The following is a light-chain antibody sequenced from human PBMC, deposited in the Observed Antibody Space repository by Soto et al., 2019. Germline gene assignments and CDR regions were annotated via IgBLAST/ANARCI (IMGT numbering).Light chain of an antibody. Sequence: EIVLTQSAGTLSLSPGERATLSCRASQSVSSSYLAWYQQKPGQAPRLLIYGASSRATGIPDRFSGSGSGKDFNLTISRLEPEDFAVYYCQQYGSSPTFGQGTRLEIK. CDR3: QQYGSSPT. J-gene: IGKJ5*01. CDR1: QSVSSSY. CDR2: GAS. V-gene: IGKV3-20*01.